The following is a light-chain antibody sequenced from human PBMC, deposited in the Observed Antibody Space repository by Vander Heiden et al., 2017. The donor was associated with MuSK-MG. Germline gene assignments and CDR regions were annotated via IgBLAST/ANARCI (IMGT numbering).Light chain of an antibody. CDR3: QQYDNTLLT. Sequence: DIQLTQCPSSLSASVGDRVTITCQASQDISNDLNWYQQKPGKAPKLLIYDASNLETGVPSRFSGSGSGTDFTFTISSLQPEDIATYYCQQYDNTLLTFGGGTKVEIK. CDR1: QDISND. V-gene: IGKV1-33*01. J-gene: IGKJ4*01. CDR2: DAS.